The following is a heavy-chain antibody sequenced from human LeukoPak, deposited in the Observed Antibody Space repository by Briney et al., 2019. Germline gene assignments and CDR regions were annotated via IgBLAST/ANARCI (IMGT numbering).Heavy chain of an antibody. CDR2: IYHSGTT. CDR3: VRGRYSSGWFKDKNWFDP. V-gene: IGHV4-30-4*07. Sequence: SETLSLICAVSGFAISRGGYAWNWIRQSPGKGLDWIVYIYHSGTTYYNPSLKSRATISVDTSKNQFSLKLSSVTAADTAVYYCVRGRYSSGWFKDKNWFDPWGQGIPVTVSS. D-gene: IGHD6-19*01. J-gene: IGHJ5*02. CDR1: GFAISRGGYA.